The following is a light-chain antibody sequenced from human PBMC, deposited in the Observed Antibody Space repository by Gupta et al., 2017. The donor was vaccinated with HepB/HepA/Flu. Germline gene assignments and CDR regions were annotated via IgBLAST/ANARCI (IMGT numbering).Light chain of an antibody. Sequence: SYELTQPPSVSVSPGQTARITCSGDALPKKYAYWYQQKPGQAPVLVRYKDSERPSGIPELFSGSRSGTTVTLTISGVQAEDEADYYCQSADSSGTYQVFGGGTKLTVL. CDR2: KDS. J-gene: IGLJ2*01. CDR3: QSADSSGTYQV. CDR1: ALPKKY. V-gene: IGLV3-25*03.